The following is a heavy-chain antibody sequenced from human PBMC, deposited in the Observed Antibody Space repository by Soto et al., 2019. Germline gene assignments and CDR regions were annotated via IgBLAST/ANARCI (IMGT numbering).Heavy chain of an antibody. CDR2: IYYSGST. CDR1: GGSISSYY. CDR3: ARHAYGDYRFDY. Sequence: SETLSLTCTVSGGSISSYYWSWIRQPPGKGLEWIGYIYYSGSTNYNPSLKSRVTISVDTSKNQFSLKLSSVTAADTAVNYCARHAYGDYRFDYGGQGTRVTVSS. J-gene: IGHJ4*02. D-gene: IGHD4-17*01. V-gene: IGHV4-59*08.